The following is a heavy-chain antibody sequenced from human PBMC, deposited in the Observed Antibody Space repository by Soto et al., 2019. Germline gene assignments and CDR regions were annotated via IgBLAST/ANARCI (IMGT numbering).Heavy chain of an antibody. D-gene: IGHD6-13*01. CDR2: ISSSGRYA. V-gene: IGHV3-11*05. CDR1: EFTFSDYY. Sequence: HAQLVESGGGLVKPGGSLKLSCAASEFTFSDYYMSWVRQAPGKGLEWISHISSSGRYANYADAVKDRFIISRDNVKESLYLQMNNLRVEDTAKYYCARREASSWNLDYWGQGILVTVSS. J-gene: IGHJ4*02. CDR3: ARREASSWNLDY.